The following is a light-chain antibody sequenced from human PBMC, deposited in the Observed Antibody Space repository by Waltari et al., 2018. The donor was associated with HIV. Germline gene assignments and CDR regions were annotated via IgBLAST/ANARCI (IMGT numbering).Light chain of an antibody. CDR2: GAS. J-gene: IGKJ4*01. Sequence: PGERATLSCRASQSVTSSFLSWYQQKPGQAPRLLIYGASSRATGIPDRFSGGGSRTDFTLTISRLEPEDFAVYYCQQYGSSPLTFGGGTKVDIK. CDR1: QSVTSSF. CDR3: QQYGSSPLT. V-gene: IGKV3-20*01.